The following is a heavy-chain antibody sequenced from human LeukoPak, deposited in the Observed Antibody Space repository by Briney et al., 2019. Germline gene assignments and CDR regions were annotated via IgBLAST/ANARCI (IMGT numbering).Heavy chain of an antibody. J-gene: IGHJ6*02. CDR1: GGSTSSYY. V-gene: IGHV4-34*01. CDR2: INHSGST. D-gene: IGHD1-20*01. Sequence: PSETLSLTCTVSGGSTSSYYWSWIRQPPGKGLEWIGEINHSGSTNYNPSLKSRVTISVDMSKNQFSLKLISVTAADTAVYYCARGSGVILGVSLYYFYALDVWGQGTTVTVSS. CDR3: ARGSGVILGVSLYYFYALDV.